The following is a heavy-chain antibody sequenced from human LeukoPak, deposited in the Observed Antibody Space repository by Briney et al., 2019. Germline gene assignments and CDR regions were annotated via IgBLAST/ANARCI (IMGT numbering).Heavy chain of an antibody. D-gene: IGHD2-15*01. Sequence: KPSETLSLTCTVSGYSISSGYYWGWIRQPPGKGLEWIGSIYHSGSTYYNPSLKSRVTISVDTSKNQFSPKLSSVTAADTAVYYCARDVVASAHAFDIWGQGTMVTVSS. CDR1: GYSISSGYY. CDR3: ARDVVASAHAFDI. V-gene: IGHV4-38-2*02. CDR2: IYHSGST. J-gene: IGHJ3*02.